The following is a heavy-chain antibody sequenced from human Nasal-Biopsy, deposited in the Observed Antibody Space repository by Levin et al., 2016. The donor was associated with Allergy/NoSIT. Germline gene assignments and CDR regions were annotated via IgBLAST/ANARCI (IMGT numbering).Heavy chain of an antibody. J-gene: IGHJ4*02. CDR3: ARDRQRLPGDY. CDR2: ISYDGSNK. Sequence: GESLKISCAASGFTFSSYAMHWVRQAPGKGLEWVVVISYDGSNKYYADSVKGRFTISRDNSKNTLYLQMNSLRAEDMAVYYCARDRQRLPGDYWGQGTLVTVSS. CDR1: GFTFSSYA. V-gene: IGHV3-30*04.